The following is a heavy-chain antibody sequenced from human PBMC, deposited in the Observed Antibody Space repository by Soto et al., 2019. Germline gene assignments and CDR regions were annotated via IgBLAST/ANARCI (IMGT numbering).Heavy chain of an antibody. CDR2: IYYSGST. V-gene: IGHV4-39*01. Sequence: QLQLQESGPGLVKPSETLSLTCTVSGGSISSSSYYWGWIRQPPGKWLEWIGSIYYSGSTSYNPSLKSRVTISVDTSKNQFSLKLSSVTAADTGVYYCARHTPAISISDHWGQGTLVTVSS. CDR3: ARHTPAISISDH. CDR1: GGSISSSSYY. J-gene: IGHJ4*02. D-gene: IGHD2-15*01.